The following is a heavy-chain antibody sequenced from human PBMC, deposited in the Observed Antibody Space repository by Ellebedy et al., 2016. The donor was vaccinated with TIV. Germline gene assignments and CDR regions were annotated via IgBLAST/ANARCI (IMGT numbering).Heavy chain of an antibody. D-gene: IGHD3-10*01. CDR1: GFSVTGYY. CDR2: INPTSGGT. V-gene: IGHV1-2*02. Sequence: AASVKVSCKASGFSVTGYYIHWVRQSPGQRLEWMGYINPTSGGTNYAPKFQGRVTVTRDTSTSTAYMELSNLRSGGTAIYYCARAFSSGSIHFDYWGQGTLVTVSS. J-gene: IGHJ4*02. CDR3: ARAFSSGSIHFDY.